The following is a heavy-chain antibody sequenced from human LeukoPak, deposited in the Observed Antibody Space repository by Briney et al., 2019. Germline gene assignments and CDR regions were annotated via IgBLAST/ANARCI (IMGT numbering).Heavy chain of an antibody. D-gene: IGHD3-9*01. CDR1: GFTFSSCA. CDR3: ASLAFDWSDY. CDR2: ISATGGRT. J-gene: IGHJ4*02. V-gene: IGHV3-23*01. Sequence: PGGSLRLSCAASGFTFSSCAMSWVRQVQGKGLEWVSTISATGGRTYYADSVKGRFTTSRDTSKNTLYLQMNSLRVARTAVYYCASLAFDWSDYWGQGTLVTVSS.